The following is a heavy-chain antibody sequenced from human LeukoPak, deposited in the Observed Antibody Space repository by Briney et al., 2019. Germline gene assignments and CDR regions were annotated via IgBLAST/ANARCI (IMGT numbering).Heavy chain of an antibody. Sequence: GRSLRLSCAASGFTFSSYTMHWVRQAPGKGLEWVAVISYDGSNKYYADSVKGRFTISRDNSKNTLYLQMNSLRAEDTAVYYCARDALGWFDPWGQGTLVTVSS. V-gene: IGHV3-30*14. CDR1: GFTFSSYT. J-gene: IGHJ5*02. CDR2: ISYDGSNK. CDR3: ARDALGWFDP.